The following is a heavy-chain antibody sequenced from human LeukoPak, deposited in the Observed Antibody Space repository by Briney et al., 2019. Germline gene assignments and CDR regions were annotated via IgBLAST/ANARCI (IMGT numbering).Heavy chain of an antibody. Sequence: SETLSLTCTVSGGSISSGGYYWSWIRQPPGKGLEWIGYIYHSGSTYYNPSLKSRVTISVDRSKNQFSLKLSSVTAADTAVYYCAREIFHRYYFDYWGQGTLVTVSS. CDR2: IYHSGST. CDR3: AREIFHRYYFDY. D-gene: IGHD3-3*01. CDR1: GGSISSGGYY. V-gene: IGHV4-30-2*01. J-gene: IGHJ4*02.